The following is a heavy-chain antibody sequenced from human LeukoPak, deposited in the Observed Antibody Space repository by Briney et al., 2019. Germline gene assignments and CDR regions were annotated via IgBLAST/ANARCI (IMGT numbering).Heavy chain of an antibody. D-gene: IGHD3-3*01. CDR2: INHSGST. V-gene: IGHV4-34*01. CDR3: ARDTYYDFWSSYYLHDFDF. CDR1: GGSFGCYY. J-gene: IGHJ4*02. Sequence: SETLSLTCAVYGGSFGCYYGGGIAQPPGKGLEWIGEINHSGSTNYNPSLKSRVTISVDTSKNQFSLKLSSVTAADTAVYYCARDTYYDFWSSYYLHDFDFWGQGTLVTVSS.